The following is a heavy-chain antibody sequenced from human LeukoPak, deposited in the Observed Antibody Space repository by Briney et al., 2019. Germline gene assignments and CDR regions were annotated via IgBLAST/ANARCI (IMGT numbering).Heavy chain of an antibody. CDR2: IYPGDSDT. J-gene: IGHJ4*02. Sequence: GESLKISCKGSGYSFTSYWIGWVCQMPGKGLEWMGIIYPGDSDTRYSPSFQGQVTISADKSITTAYLQWSSLKASDTAMYYCARRGYYDSSGYYAFDYWGQGTLVTVSS. V-gene: IGHV5-51*01. D-gene: IGHD3-22*01. CDR1: GYSFTSYW. CDR3: ARRGYYDSSGYYAFDY.